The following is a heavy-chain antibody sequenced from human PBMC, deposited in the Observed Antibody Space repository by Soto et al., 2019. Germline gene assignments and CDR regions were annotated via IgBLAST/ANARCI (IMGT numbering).Heavy chain of an antibody. CDR1: GFTFSTYG. CDR2: IWYDGSKI. J-gene: IGHJ6*01. D-gene: IGHD6-13*01. V-gene: IGHV3-33*01. CDR3: ARPLEQHQLGFGMDV. Sequence: GGSLRLSCAASGFTFSTYGMHWVRQAPGKGLEWVAVIWYDGSKIYYADSVKGRFTISRDNSKSTLYLQMNSLRAEDTAVYYCARPLEQHQLGFGMDVWGQGSPVTVSS.